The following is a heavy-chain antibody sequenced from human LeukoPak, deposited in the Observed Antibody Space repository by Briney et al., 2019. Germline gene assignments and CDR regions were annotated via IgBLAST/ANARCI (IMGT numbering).Heavy chain of an antibody. CDR3: ARSTGGWSYFDY. CDR1: GGSISSNY. J-gene: IGHJ4*02. CDR2: IYDSGTT. D-gene: IGHD6-19*01. V-gene: IGHV4-59*01. Sequence: SETLSLTCTVSGGSISSNYWGWIRQPPGKGLEWIGYIYDSGTTNYNPSLKSRATISEDTSKNQFSLKLSSVTAADTAVYYCARSTGGWSYFDYWGQGTLVTVSS.